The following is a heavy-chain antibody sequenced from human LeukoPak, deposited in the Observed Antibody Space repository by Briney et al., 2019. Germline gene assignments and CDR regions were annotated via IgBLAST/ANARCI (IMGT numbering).Heavy chain of an antibody. CDR2: IYYSGST. CDR1: GGSISSGDYY. CDR3: AREPLYPMVDY. D-gene: IGHD3-3*01. J-gene: IGHJ4*02. Sequence: SQTLSLAXTVSGGSISSGDYYWSWIRQPPGEGLEWIGYIYYSGSTYYNPSLKSRVTISVDTSKNQFSLKLSSVTAADTAVYYCAREPLYPMVDYWGQGTLVTVSS. V-gene: IGHV4-30-4*08.